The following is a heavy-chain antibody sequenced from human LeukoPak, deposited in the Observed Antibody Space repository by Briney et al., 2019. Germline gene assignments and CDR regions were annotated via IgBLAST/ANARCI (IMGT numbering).Heavy chain of an antibody. Sequence: AETLSLTCTVSGGSVTSSGYYWSWVRQPPGKGLEYIGYIYYSGSTNYNPSLKSRVTISVDTSKNQFSLKLRSVTAADTAVYYCARDSASTGYMNAFDIWGQGTLVTVSS. CDR1: GGSVTSSGYY. J-gene: IGHJ3*02. V-gene: IGHV4-61*08. D-gene: IGHD3-22*01. CDR2: IYYSGST. CDR3: ARDSASTGYMNAFDI.